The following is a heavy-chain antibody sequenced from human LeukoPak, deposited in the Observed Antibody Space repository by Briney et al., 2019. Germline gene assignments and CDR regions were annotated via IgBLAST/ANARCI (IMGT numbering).Heavy chain of an antibody. CDR2: ISWNSGSI. V-gene: IGHV3-9*01. D-gene: IGHD6-19*01. Sequence: GRSLRLSCAASGFTFDDYAMHWVRQAPGKGLEGVSGISWNSGSIGYADSVKGRFTISRDNAKNSLYLQMNSLRAEDTALYYCAKEGYSSGLDYWGQGTLVTVSS. CDR3: AKEGYSSGLDY. CDR1: GFTFDDYA. J-gene: IGHJ4*02.